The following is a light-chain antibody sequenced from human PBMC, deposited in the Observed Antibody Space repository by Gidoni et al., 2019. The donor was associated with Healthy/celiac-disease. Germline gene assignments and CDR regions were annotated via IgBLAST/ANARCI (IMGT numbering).Light chain of an antibody. CDR3: AAWDDILNGWV. CDR1: SSNIGRNT. Sequence: QSVLTQTPSASGTPGQRGTISCSGSSSNIGRNTVIWYQQLPGTAPKLLIYSNNKRPSVVPDRFSGSKSGTSAALASSGLQSEEEADYYCAAWDDILNGWVFGGGTKLTVL. J-gene: IGLJ3*02. CDR2: SNN. V-gene: IGLV1-44*01.